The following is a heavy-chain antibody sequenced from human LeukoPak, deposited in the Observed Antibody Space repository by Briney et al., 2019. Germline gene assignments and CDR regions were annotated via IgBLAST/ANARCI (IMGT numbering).Heavy chain of an antibody. Sequence: GGSLRLSCAASGSTFSSYSMNWVRQAPGKGLEWVSYISSASNTIYYADSVKGRFTISRDNAKNSLYLQMNSLRAEDTAVYYCARDVDYWGQGTLVTVSS. CDR3: ARDVDY. CDR1: GSTFSSYS. J-gene: IGHJ4*02. V-gene: IGHV3-48*01. CDR2: ISSASNTI.